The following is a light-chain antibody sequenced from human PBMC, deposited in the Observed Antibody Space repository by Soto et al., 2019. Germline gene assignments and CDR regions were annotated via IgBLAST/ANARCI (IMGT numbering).Light chain of an antibody. CDR3: QHYNRYPEA. CDR1: QGISSY. CDR2: AAS. Sequence: GDRVTITCRASQGISSYVVGYQQKAGTAPKSLSDAASTLQTGGPSRFSGRRSGTEFTLTISSLQPEDSATYYCQHYNRYPEAFGQGTKVDIK. J-gene: IGKJ1*01. V-gene: IGKV1-9*01.